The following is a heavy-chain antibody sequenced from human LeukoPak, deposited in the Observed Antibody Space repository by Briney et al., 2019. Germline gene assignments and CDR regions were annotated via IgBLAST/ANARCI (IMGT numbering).Heavy chain of an antibody. CDR3: ATTRLGVGATTFFDY. CDR1: GYTLTELS. V-gene: IGHV1-24*01. Sequence: ASVKVSCKVSGYTLTELSMHWVRQAPGKGLEWMGGFDPEDGETIYAQKFQGRVTMTEDTSTDTAYMELSSLRSEDTAVYYCATTRLGVGATTFFDYWGQGTLVTVSS. D-gene: IGHD1-26*01. CDR2: FDPEDGET. J-gene: IGHJ4*02.